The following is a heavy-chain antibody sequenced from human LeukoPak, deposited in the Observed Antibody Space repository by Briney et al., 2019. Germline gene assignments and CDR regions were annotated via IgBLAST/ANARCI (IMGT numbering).Heavy chain of an antibody. CDR3: ARSPYYDDYYYYGMDV. CDR2: IYYSGST. Sequence: SETLSLTCTVSGGSISSYYWSWIRQPPGKGLEWIGYIYYSGSTNYNPSLKSRVTISVDTSKNQFSLELSSVTAADTAVYYCARSPYYDDYYYYGMDVWGQGTTVTVSS. J-gene: IGHJ6*02. CDR1: GGSISSYY. D-gene: IGHD3-22*01. V-gene: IGHV4-59*08.